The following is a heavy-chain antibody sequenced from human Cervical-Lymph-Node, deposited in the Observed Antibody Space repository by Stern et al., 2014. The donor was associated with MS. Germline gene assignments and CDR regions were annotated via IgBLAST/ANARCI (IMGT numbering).Heavy chain of an antibody. Sequence: QLVQSGAEVKKPGASVKVSCKASGYTFTSYDINWVRQATGQGLEWVGWMNPNNGNNVYAQKLQGRVTMTRNTSISTAYMELSSLRSEDTAVFYCARGGITGTTSFDYWGQGTLVTVSS. J-gene: IGHJ4*02. CDR1: GYTFTSYD. CDR2: MNPNNGNN. CDR3: ARGGITGTTSFDY. D-gene: IGHD1-7*01. V-gene: IGHV1-8*01.